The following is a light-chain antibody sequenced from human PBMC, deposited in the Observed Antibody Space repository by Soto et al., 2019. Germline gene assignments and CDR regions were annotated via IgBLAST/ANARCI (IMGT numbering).Light chain of an antibody. CDR3: AAWDDSLNGFYV. V-gene: IGLV1-44*01. CDR2: SNN. Sequence: QAVVTQPPSASGTPGQRVTISCSGSSSNIGSNTVNWYQQLPGTAPNLLIYSNNQRPSGVPDRFSGSKSGTSASLAISGLQSEDEADYYCAAWDDSLNGFYVFGTGTQLTVL. J-gene: IGLJ1*01. CDR1: SSNIGSNT.